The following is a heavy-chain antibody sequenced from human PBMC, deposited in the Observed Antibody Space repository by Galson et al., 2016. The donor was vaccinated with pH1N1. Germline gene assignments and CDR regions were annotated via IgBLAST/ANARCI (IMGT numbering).Heavy chain of an antibody. D-gene: IGHD3-16*02. V-gene: IGHV3-7*01. Sequence: SLRLSCAGSGISLSSSWMTWVRQAPGKGLEWVANIRGDGTQIHYVDSVKGRFTISRDNAKNSLFLQMNDLRAEDKAGYYCATDFSQSRYHDGTFYYDAFDIWGQGTMVTVSS. CDR2: IRGDGTQI. J-gene: IGHJ3*02. CDR3: ATDFSQSRYHDGTFYYDAFDI. CDR1: GISLSSSW.